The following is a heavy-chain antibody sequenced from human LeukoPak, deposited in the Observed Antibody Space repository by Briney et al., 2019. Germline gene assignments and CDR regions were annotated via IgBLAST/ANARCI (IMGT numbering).Heavy chain of an antibody. CDR3: GRGLYGSGRRSLMAH. CDR1: GFPFHNYW. CDR2: IDQDETEK. V-gene: IGHV3-7*03. Sequence: GGSLRLSCATSGFPFHNYWMTWVRQAPGRVLEWLANIDQDETEKNYVDSVKGRFTISRDNAEKSLYLRMTSLRVEDTAIYYCGRGLYGSGRRSLMAHWGPGTLVTVSS. D-gene: IGHD3-10*01. J-gene: IGHJ4*02.